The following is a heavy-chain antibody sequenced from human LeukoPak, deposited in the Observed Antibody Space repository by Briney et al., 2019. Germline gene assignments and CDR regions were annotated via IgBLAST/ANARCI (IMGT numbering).Heavy chain of an antibody. CDR2: ISGYNGNT. D-gene: IGHD3-16*01. CDR3: ARAKAEGADY. CDR1: GYIFSSYG. Sequence: GASVKVSCKASGYIFSSYGITWVRQAPGQGLEWMGWISGYNGNTNYAQKLQGRVTMTTDTSTTTVYMELRSLRSDDTAVYYCARAKAEGADYWGQGTLVTVSS. J-gene: IGHJ4*02. V-gene: IGHV1-18*01.